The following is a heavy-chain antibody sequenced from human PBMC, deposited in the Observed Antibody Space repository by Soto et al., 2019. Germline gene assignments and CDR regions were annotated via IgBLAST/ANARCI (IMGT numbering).Heavy chain of an antibody. CDR1: GFTFDDYA. J-gene: IGHJ4*02. V-gene: IGHV3-9*01. CDR2: ISWNSGSI. D-gene: IGHD6-19*01. Sequence: GGSLRLSCAASGFTFDDYAMHWVRQAPGKGLEWVSGISWNSGSIGYADSVKGRFTISRDNAKNSLYLQMNSLRAEDTALYYCAKVKRKYSSGWLFDDSGQGTLVTVSS. CDR3: AKVKRKYSSGWLFDD.